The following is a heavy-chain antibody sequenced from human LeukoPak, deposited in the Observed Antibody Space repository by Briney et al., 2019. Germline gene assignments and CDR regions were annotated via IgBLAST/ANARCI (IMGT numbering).Heavy chain of an antibody. CDR1: GFTFSSYA. V-gene: IGHV3-23*01. CDR2: ISGSGGST. D-gene: IGHD6-19*01. Sequence: PGGSLRLSCAASGFTFSSYAMSWVRQAPGKGLEWVSAISGSGGSTYYADSVKGRFTISRDNSKNTLYLQMHSLRAEDTAVYYCAKDESGWDYFDYWGQGTLVTVSS. CDR3: AKDESGWDYFDY. J-gene: IGHJ4*02.